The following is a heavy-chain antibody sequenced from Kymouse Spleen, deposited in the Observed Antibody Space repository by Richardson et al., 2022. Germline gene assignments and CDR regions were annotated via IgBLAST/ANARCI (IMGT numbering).Heavy chain of an antibody. Sequence: EVQLVESGGGLVKPGGSLRLSCAASGFTFSNAWMSWVRQAPGKGLEWVGRIKSKTDGGTTDYAAPVKGRFTISRDDSKNTLYLQMNSLKTEDTAVYYCTTDRDDILTGYLFDYWGQGTLVTVSS. CDR2: IKSKTDGGTT. CDR3: TTDRDDILTGYLFDY. V-gene: IGHV3-15*01. D-gene: IGHD3-9*01. CDR1: GFTFSNAW. J-gene: IGHJ4*02.